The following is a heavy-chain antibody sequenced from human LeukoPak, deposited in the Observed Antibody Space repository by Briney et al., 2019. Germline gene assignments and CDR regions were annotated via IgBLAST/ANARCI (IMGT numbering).Heavy chain of an antibody. Sequence: PGGSLRLSCAASGFTVNTNYMSWVRQAPGKGLEWVSIMHSVGTTYYADSVKGRFTFSRDNSKNTLYLQMNNLRAEDTAVYYCARDGSSGRGYYYYYGMDVWGEGPTVTVSS. CDR3: ARDGSSGRGYYYYYGMDV. CDR2: MHSVGTT. D-gene: IGHD1-26*01. V-gene: IGHV3-53*01. CDR1: GFTVNTNY. J-gene: IGHJ6*04.